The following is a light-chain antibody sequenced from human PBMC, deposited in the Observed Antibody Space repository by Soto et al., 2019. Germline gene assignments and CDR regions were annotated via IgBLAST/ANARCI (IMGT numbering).Light chain of an antibody. CDR3: QQYNSYPWT. CDR2: DAS. V-gene: IGKV1-5*01. CDR1: QSISSW. J-gene: IGKJ1*01. Sequence: DIQMTQSPSTLSASVGDRVTITCRASQSISSWLAWYQQKPGKAPKLLIYDASSLESGVPSRFSGSGSGTEFTLTIRSLQPDDFATYNCQQYNSYPWTFGQGTKVEIK.